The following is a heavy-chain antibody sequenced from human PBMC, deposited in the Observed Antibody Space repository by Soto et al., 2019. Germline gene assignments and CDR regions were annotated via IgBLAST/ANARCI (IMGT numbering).Heavy chain of an antibody. CDR1: GFTFRSFI. J-gene: IGHJ5*02. CDR2: ISSNSAYI. D-gene: IGHD6-13*01. Sequence: GGSLRLSCAASGFTFRSFIMNWVRQAPGKGLEWVSTISSNSAYIYYTDALRGRFTISRDNAKNSLHLQMNSLRSEDTAVYYCTRDASRDSSARGWFDPWGPGTLVTVSS. V-gene: IGHV3-21*01. CDR3: TRDASRDSSARGWFDP.